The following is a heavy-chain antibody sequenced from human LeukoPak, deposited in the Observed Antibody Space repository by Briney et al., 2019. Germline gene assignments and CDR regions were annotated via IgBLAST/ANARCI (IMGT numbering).Heavy chain of an antibody. J-gene: IGHJ3*01. D-gene: IGHD3-22*01. CDR3: VRAVHHLFYSDSSGYYGDAFDV. V-gene: IGHV3-53*01. CDR1: GFSVRTNY. CDR2: FYSGGTI. Sequence: PGGSLNPSCAAFGFSVRTNYMSWFRKPPGKGLKGSPVFYSGGTIRYADSVKGRFTISRDNSRDTLHLQMNSLRVDDTAVYYCVRAVHHLFYSDSSGYYGDAFDVWGQGTVVTVSS.